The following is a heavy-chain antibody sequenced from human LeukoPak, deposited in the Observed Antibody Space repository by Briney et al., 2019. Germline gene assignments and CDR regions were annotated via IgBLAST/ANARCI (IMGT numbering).Heavy chain of an antibody. D-gene: IGHD6-13*01. CDR3: ARASHGIAAASWFDP. J-gene: IGHJ5*02. CDR2: ISAYNGNT. V-gene: IGHV1-18*01. Sequence: AASVKVSCKASGYTFTSYGISWVRQAPGQGLEWMGWISAYNGNTNYAQKLQGRVTMTTDTSTSTAYMELRSLRSDDTAVYYCARASHGIAAASWFDPWGQGTVVTVSS. CDR1: GYTFTSYG.